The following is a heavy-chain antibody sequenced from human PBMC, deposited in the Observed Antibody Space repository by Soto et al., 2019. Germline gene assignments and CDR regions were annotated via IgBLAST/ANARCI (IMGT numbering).Heavy chain of an antibody. CDR2: ISSSSTYI. CDR3: APRDGYDY. V-gene: IGHV3-21*01. Sequence: GGSLRLSCAASGFTFSSYSMNWVRQAPGKGLEWVSSISSSSTYIYYADSVKGRFTISRGNAKNSLYLQMNSLRAEDAAVYYCAPRDGYDYWGQGILVTVSS. CDR1: GFTFSSYS. J-gene: IGHJ4*02. D-gene: IGHD5-12*01.